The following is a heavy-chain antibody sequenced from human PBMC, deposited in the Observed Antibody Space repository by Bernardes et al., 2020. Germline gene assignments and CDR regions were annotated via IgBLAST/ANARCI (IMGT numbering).Heavy chain of an antibody. J-gene: IGHJ4*02. Sequence: GGSLRLSCAASGFTFSDYYMSWIRQAPGKGLEWVSYMSSSGSTIYYADSVKGRFTISRDNAKNSLYLQMNSLRAEDTAVYYCARDPCGAEPLVLGYWGQGTLVTVSS. V-gene: IGHV3-11*01. CDR2: MSSSGSTI. D-gene: IGHD6-6*01. CDR1: GFTFSDYY. CDR3: ARDPCGAEPLVLGY.